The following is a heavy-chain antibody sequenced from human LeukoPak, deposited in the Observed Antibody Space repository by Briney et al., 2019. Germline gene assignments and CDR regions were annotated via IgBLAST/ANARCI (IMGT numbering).Heavy chain of an antibody. Sequence: PSETLSLTCAVSGYSISSGYYWGWIRQPPGKGLEWIGSIYHSGSTYYNPSLKSRVTISVDTSKNQFSLKLSSVTAADTAVYYCARPRYCSGGSCYLYYYYYMDVWGKGTTVTVSS. CDR3: ARPRYCSGGSCYLYYYYYMDV. J-gene: IGHJ6*03. CDR1: GYSISSGYY. D-gene: IGHD2-15*01. V-gene: IGHV4-38-2*01. CDR2: IYHSGST.